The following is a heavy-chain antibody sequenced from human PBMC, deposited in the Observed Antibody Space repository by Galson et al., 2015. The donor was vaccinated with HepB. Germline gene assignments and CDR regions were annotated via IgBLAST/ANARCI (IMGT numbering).Heavy chain of an antibody. CDR1: GYTFTSYG. CDR3: ARDGLRYYDYIWGSYPTYYFDY. V-gene: IGHV1-18*01. D-gene: IGHD3-16*02. Sequence: SVKVSCKASGYTFTSYGISWVRQAPGQGLEWMGWISAYNGNTNYAQKLQGRVTMTTDTSTSTAYMELRSLRSDDTAVYYCARDGLRYYDYIWGSYPTYYFDYWGQGTLVTVSS. J-gene: IGHJ4*02. CDR2: ISAYNGNT.